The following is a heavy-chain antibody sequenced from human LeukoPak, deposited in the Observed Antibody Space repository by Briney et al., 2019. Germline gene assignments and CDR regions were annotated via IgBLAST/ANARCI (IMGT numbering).Heavy chain of an antibody. Sequence: GGSLRLSCAASGFTFSYYGMHWVRQAPGKGLEWVAVISYYGGNQYYVDSVKGRFTISRDNSKNTLYLQMISLRVEDTAVYYCAKSESGYNDYVSGGFDYWGQGTLVTASS. CDR1: GFTFSYYG. J-gene: IGHJ4*02. CDR3: AKSESGYNDYVSGGFDY. V-gene: IGHV3-30*18. CDR2: ISYYGGNQ. D-gene: IGHD5-12*01.